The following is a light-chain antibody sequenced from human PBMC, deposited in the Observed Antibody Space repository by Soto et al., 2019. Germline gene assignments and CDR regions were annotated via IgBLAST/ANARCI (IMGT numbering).Light chain of an antibody. CDR2: GNS. CDR3: QSYDSSLSASGV. J-gene: IGLJ3*02. CDR1: SPNIGAGYD. Sequence: QSVLTQPPSVSGAPGQRVTISCTGSSPNIGAGYDVHWYQQLPGTAPKLLIYGNSNRPSGVPDRFSGSKSGTSASLAITGLQAEDEADYYCQSYDSSLSASGVFGGGTKVTVL. V-gene: IGLV1-40*01.